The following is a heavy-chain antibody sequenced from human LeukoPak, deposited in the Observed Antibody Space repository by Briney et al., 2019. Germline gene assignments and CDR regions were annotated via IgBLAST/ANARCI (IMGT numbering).Heavy chain of an antibody. D-gene: IGHD3-3*01. CDR1: GGTFTSSA. CDR2: IVVGSGNT. CDR3: AARYDFWSGSVDY. Sequence: SVKVSCKASGGTFTSSAMQWVRQARGQRLEWIGWIVVGSGNTNYAQKFQERVTITRDMSTSTAYMELSSLRSEDTAVYYCAARYDFWSGSVDYWGQGTLVTVSS. J-gene: IGHJ4*02. V-gene: IGHV1-58*02.